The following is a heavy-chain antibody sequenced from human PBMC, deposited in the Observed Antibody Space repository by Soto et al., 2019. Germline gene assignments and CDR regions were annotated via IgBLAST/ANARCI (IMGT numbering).Heavy chain of an antibody. Sequence: SETLSLTCTVSGGSISSSSYYWGWIRQPPGKGLEWIGSIYYSGSTYYNPSLKSRVTISVDTSKNQFSLKLSSVTAADTAVYYCARLPIAPSSEPHDYGDYENPEGYYFDYWGQGTLVTVSS. D-gene: IGHD4-17*01. CDR1: GGSISSSSYY. V-gene: IGHV4-39*01. CDR3: ARLPIAPSSEPHDYGDYENPEGYYFDY. CDR2: IYYSGST. J-gene: IGHJ4*02.